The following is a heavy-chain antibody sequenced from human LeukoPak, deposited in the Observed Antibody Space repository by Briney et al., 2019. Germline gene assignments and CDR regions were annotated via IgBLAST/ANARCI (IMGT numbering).Heavy chain of an antibody. CDR2: INAGNGNT. CDR3: ARDQSIAVAGTFGH. D-gene: IGHD6-19*01. V-gene: IGHV1-3*01. Sequence: ASVKVSCKASGYTFTSYAMQWVRQAPGQRLEWMGWINAGNGNTKYSQKFQGRVTITRDTSASTAYMELSSLRSEDTAVYYCARDQSIAVAGTFGHWGQGTLVTVSS. J-gene: IGHJ4*02. CDR1: GYTFTSYA.